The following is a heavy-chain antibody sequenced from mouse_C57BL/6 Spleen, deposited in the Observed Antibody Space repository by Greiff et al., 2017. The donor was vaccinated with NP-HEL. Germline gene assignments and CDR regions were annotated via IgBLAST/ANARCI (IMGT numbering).Heavy chain of an antibody. J-gene: IGHJ2*01. V-gene: IGHV7-3*01. Sequence: EVKVEESGGGLVQPGGSLSLSCAASGFTFTDYYMSWVRQPPGKALEWLGFIRNKANGYTTEYSASVKGRFTISRDNSQSILYLQMNALRAEDSATYYCARGYSNPYYFDYWGQGTTLTVSS. CDR2: IRNKANGYTT. CDR1: GFTFTDYY. D-gene: IGHD2-5*01. CDR3: ARGYSNPYYFDY.